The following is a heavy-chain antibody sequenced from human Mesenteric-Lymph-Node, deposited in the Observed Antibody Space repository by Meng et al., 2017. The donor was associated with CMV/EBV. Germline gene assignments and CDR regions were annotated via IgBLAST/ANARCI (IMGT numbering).Heavy chain of an antibody. J-gene: IGHJ4*02. V-gene: IGHV4-61*03. Sequence: GSLRLSCTVSGVSISSGSYYWTWIRQPPGKGLEWIGYISYSGSTNYNPSLKSRVTMSVDTSKNHFSLKLNSVIAADTAVYYCARGRDDSDYYFDYWGQGTLVTVSS. CDR2: ISYSGST. CDR1: GVSISSGSYY. D-gene: IGHD5-24*01. CDR3: ARGRDDSDYYFDY.